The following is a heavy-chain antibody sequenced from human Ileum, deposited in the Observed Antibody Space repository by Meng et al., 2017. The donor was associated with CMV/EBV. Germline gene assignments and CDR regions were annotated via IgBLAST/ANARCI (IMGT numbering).Heavy chain of an antibody. J-gene: IGHJ4*02. V-gene: IGHV1-18*01. D-gene: IGHD1-26*01. CDR1: GYTFTSYG. Sequence: QVQLVQVGAEVKRPGASVKVSWQASGYTFTSYGITWVRQAPGQGLEWMGWISAYSTHTNYAPKFQGRVTMTTDTSTSTAYMELRSLQSDDTAVYYCARGTGAGNYWGQGTLVTVSS. CDR3: ARGTGAGNY. CDR2: ISAYSTHT.